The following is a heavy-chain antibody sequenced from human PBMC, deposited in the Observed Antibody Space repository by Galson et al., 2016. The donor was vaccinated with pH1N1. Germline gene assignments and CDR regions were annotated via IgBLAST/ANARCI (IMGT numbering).Heavy chain of an antibody. CDR3: AKVAGYFSGWYDY. CDR1: GFTFDDYA. J-gene: IGHJ4*02. CDR2: ISWNSGSI. D-gene: IGHD6-19*01. Sequence: SLRLSCAASGFTFDDYAMHWVRQGPGKGLEWVSGISWNSGSIGYADSVKGRFTISRDNAKNSLYLQMISLRAEDTALYYCAKVAGYFSGWYDYWGQGTQVTVSS. V-gene: IGHV3-9*01.